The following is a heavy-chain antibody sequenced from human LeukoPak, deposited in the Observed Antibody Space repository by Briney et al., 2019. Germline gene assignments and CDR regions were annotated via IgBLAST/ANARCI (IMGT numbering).Heavy chain of an antibody. J-gene: IGHJ4*02. CDR1: GFKFRIHG. V-gene: IGHV3-23*01. CDR3: ARDLSLLGLDD. CDR2: IGVSGIHT. D-gene: IGHD7-27*01. Sequence: GGSLRLSCAASGFKFRIHGINWVRQAPGKGLEWVSAIGVSGIHTYFPDSVRGRFSISRDDYLQMTSLRAGDTALYFCARDLSLLGLDDWGQGTLVTVSS.